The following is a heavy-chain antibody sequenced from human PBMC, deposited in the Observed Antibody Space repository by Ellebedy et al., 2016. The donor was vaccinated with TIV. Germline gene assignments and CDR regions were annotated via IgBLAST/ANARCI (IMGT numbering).Heavy chain of an antibody. CDR1: GFTFSDYW. Sequence: PGGSLRLSCAASGFTFSDYWMSWVRQAPGKGLEWVANIKKDGSEKYYVDSVKGRFTISRDNAKNSLYLQMNSLRAEDTAVYYCARGTWTRGSWGQGTLVVVSS. V-gene: IGHV3-7*03. CDR2: IKKDGSEK. CDR3: ARGTWTRGS. D-gene: IGHD3/OR15-3a*01. J-gene: IGHJ5*02.